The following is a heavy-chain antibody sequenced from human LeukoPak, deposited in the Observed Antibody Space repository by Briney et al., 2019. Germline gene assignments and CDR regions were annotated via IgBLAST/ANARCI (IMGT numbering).Heavy chain of an antibody. CDR3: ARASHDYGDYSHFDY. J-gene: IGHJ4*02. CDR1: GYSISSGSY. CDR2: IYHSGIT. D-gene: IGHD4-17*01. V-gene: IGHV4-38-2*02. Sequence: PSETLSLTCTVSGYSISSGSYWGWIRQPPGKGLEWIGSIYHSGITYYTPSLKSRVTMSVDTSKNQFSLKLSTVTAADTAVYYCARASHDYGDYSHFDYWGQGTLVTVSS.